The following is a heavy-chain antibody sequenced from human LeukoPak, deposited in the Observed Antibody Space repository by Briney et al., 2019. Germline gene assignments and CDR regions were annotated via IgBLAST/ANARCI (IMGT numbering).Heavy chain of an antibody. Sequence: SETLSLTCTVSGGSISSYYWSWIRQPPGKGLEWIGYIYYSGSTNYNPSLKSRVTISVDTSKNQFSLKLSSVTAADTAVYYCASRLNYYDSSGYYSIYYFDYWGQGTLVTVSS. CDR2: IYYSGST. J-gene: IGHJ4*02. V-gene: IGHV4-59*01. CDR1: GGSISSYY. CDR3: ASRLNYYDSSGYYSIYYFDY. D-gene: IGHD3-22*01.